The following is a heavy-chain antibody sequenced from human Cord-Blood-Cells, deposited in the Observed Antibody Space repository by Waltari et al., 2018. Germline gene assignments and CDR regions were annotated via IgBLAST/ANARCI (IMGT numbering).Heavy chain of an antibody. CDR2: INHSGST. J-gene: IGHJ4*02. V-gene: IGHV4-34*01. D-gene: IGHD4-4*01. CDR1: GGSFRGYY. CDR3: ARGGCNYDFDY. Sequence: QVQLQQWGAGLLKPSETLSLTCAVYGGSFRGYYWSWIRQPPGKGLEWIGEINHSGSTNSNPSLKSGITRSVETANVQFSLKLSSVTAADTAVYYCARGGCNYDFDYWGQGTLVTVSS.